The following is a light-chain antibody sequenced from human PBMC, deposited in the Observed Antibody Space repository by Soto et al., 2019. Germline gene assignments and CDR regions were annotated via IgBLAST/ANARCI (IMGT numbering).Light chain of an antibody. CDR2: GAS. J-gene: IGKJ1*01. V-gene: IGKV3-15*01. CDR1: QSVSSN. CDR3: QNFDSAPQT. Sequence: EIVMTQSPVTLSVSPGERATLSCRASQSVSSNVAWYQQKPGQAPRLLIYGASTRATGIPARFSGSGSGTEFTLTISSLQSEDVATYYCQNFDSAPQTFGQGTKVDIK.